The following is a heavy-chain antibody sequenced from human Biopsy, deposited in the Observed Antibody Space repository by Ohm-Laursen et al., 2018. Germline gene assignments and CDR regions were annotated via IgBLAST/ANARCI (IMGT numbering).Heavy chain of an antibody. J-gene: IGHJ5*02. Sequence: GASVKASCKASGYTFTGYHVHWVRQAPGHGLEWMGWINGQTGGTNYAQKFQGRVAMTRDTSISTAYVDLSSLRSDDTAVYYCTRGGYYYDSLAYYYWFDPWGQGTLVTVSS. V-gene: IGHV1-2*02. CDR1: GYTFTGYH. D-gene: IGHD3-22*01. CDR3: TRGGYYYDSLAYYYWFDP. CDR2: INGQTGGT.